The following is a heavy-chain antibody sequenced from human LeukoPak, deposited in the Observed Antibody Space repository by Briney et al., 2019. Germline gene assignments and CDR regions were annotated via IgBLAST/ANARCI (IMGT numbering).Heavy chain of an antibody. D-gene: IGHD5-24*01. Sequence: PGGSLRLSCAASGFTFSSYGMHWVRQAPGKGLEWVAFIRYDGSNKYYADSVKGRFTISRDNSKNTLYLQMNSLRAEDTAVYYCAKGGDGYRPLFDYWGQGTLVTVSS. CDR3: AKGGDGYRPLFDY. V-gene: IGHV3-30*02. J-gene: IGHJ4*02. CDR1: GFTFSSYG. CDR2: IRYDGSNK.